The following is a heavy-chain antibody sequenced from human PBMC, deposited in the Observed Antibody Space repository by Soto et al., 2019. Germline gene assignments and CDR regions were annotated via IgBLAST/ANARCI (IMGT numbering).Heavy chain of an antibody. CDR1: GGTFSCYA. CDR3: ARVDSSGWYRNWFDP. CDR2: IIPIFGTA. J-gene: IGHJ5*02. Sequence: QVQLVQSGAEVKKPGSSVKVSCKASGGTFSCYAISWVRQAPGQGLEWMGGIIPIFGTANYAQKFQGRVTITADESTSTAYMELSNLRSEDTAVYYCARVDSSGWYRNWFDPWGQGTLVTVSS. D-gene: IGHD6-19*01. V-gene: IGHV1-69*12.